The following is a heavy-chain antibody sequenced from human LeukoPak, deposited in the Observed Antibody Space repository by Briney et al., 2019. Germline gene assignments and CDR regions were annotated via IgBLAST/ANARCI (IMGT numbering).Heavy chain of an antibody. D-gene: IGHD1-26*01. CDR2: ISYDGSNK. CDR1: GFTFSSYG. V-gene: IGHV3-30*03. CDR3: ARALAPEVGSTPDF. Sequence: PGRSLRLSCAASGFTFSSYGMHWVRQAPGKGLEWVAVISYDGSNKYYADSVKGRFTISRDNSKNTLYLQMNSLRAEDTAVYYCARALAPEVGSTPDFWGQGTLVTVSS. J-gene: IGHJ4*02.